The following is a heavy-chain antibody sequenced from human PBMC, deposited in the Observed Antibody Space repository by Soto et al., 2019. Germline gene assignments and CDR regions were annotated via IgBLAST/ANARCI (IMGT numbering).Heavy chain of an antibody. CDR1: GYTFTGYY. Sequence: QVQLVQSGAEVKKPGASVKVSCKASGYTFTGYYIHWVRQAPGQGLEWMGWINPNSGGTKYAQKFQGRVTMTRDTSISTAYMELSRLRSDDTALYYCARVIAAAAFYYGMAVWGQGTTVTVSS. D-gene: IGHD6-13*01. CDR3: ARVIAAAAFYYGMAV. J-gene: IGHJ6*02. V-gene: IGHV1-2*02. CDR2: INPNSGGT.